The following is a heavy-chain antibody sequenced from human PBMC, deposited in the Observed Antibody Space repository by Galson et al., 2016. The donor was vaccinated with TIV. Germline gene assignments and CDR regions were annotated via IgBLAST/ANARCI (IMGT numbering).Heavy chain of an antibody. J-gene: IGHJ4*02. Sequence: YSPSFQGQVTISADKSISTAYLQWSSLKASDTAMYFCARVVTSTSPFDYWGQGTLVTVSS. D-gene: IGHD3-22*01. V-gene: IGHV5-51*01. CDR3: ARVVTSTSPFDY.